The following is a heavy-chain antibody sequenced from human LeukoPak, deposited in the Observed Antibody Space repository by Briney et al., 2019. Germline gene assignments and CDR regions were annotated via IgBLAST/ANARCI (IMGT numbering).Heavy chain of an antibody. CDR1: GFTFRNYW. V-gene: IGHV3-74*01. J-gene: IGHJ4*02. CDR3: VSDREGRSGGDF. CDR2: IARYGSGI. Sequence: PGRSLRLSCVGSGFTFRNYWMHWVRHLPGKGLLWVTRIARYGSGIVYTDSVRGRFTISRDNAKNTVSLQMKSLRPEETGVYYCVSDREGRSGGDFWGQGTLVTVSS. D-gene: IGHD5-24*01.